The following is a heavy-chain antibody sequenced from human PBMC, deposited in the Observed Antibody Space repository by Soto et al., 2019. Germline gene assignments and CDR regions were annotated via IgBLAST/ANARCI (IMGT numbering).Heavy chain of an antibody. V-gene: IGHV2-5*02. CDR1: GFSLSTSGVG. D-gene: IGHD5-12*01. Sequence: QITLKESGPTLVKPTQTLTLTCTFSGFSLSTSGVGVGWIRQPAGKALEWLALIYWDDVKRYRPSLENRLTIIQDSSKNQVVLTMTNMDPVDTATYYCTHSRGGYNYAANWGQGTLVTVSS. CDR2: IYWDDVK. J-gene: IGHJ4*02. CDR3: THSRGGYNYAAN.